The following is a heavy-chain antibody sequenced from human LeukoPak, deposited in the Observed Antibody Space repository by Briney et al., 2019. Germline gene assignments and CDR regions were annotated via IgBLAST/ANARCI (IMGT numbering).Heavy chain of an antibody. CDR1: GVSMSAYQ. J-gene: IGHJ4*02. D-gene: IGHD2-21*01. CDR3: ATSNDAKIAPFDH. CDR2: INTKGET. V-gene: IGHV4-4*09. Sequence: SETLSLTCTVSGVSMSAYQWSWVRQSPEKGLEWIGCINTKGETSYNPSLKSRVTTSVDTSKSQFSLRVTSVTAADTAVYYGATSNDAKIAPFDHWGQGAPVTVSS.